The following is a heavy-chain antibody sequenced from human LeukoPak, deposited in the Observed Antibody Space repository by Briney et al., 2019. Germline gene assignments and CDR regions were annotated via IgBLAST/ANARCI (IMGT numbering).Heavy chain of an antibody. CDR2: IIPIFGTA. V-gene: IGHV1-69*13. J-gene: IGHJ5*02. CDR1: GGTFSSYA. D-gene: IGHD3-10*01. Sequence: ASVKVSCKASGGTFSSYAISWVRQAPGQGLEWMGGIIPIFGTANYAQKFQGRVTITADESTSTAYMELSSLRSEDTAVYYCARAYGSGSYYNRVTYNWFDPWGQGTLVTVSS. CDR3: ARAYGSGSYYNRVTYNWFDP.